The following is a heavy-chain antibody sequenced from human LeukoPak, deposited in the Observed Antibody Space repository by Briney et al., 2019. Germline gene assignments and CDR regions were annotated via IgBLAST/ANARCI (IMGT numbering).Heavy chain of an antibody. V-gene: IGHV4-34*01. Sequence: SEALSLTCAVYGGSFSGYYWSWIRQPPGKGLEWIGEINHSGSTNYNPSLKSRVTISVDTSKNQFSLKLSSVTAADTAVYYCARGRLGYYGSGSYHKGFDPWGQGTLVTVSS. J-gene: IGHJ5*02. CDR1: GGSFSGYY. D-gene: IGHD3-10*01. CDR3: ARGRLGYYGSGSYHKGFDP. CDR2: INHSGST.